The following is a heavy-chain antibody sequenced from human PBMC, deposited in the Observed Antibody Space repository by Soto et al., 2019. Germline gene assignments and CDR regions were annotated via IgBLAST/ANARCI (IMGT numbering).Heavy chain of an antibody. Sequence: AAVKVSCKASGYTFTSYDINWVRQATGQGLEWMGWMNPNSGNTGYAQKFQGRVTMTRNTSISTAYMELSSLRSEDTAVYYCAREGRCTPNSSYGSYGMDVWGQGTTVTVP. V-gene: IGHV1-8*01. CDR1: GYTFTSYD. D-gene: IGHD2-2*01. CDR3: AREGRCTPNSSYGSYGMDV. CDR2: MNPNSGNT. J-gene: IGHJ6*02.